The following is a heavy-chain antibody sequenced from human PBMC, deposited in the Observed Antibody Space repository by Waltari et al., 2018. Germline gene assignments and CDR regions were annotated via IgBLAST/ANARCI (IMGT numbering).Heavy chain of an antibody. Sequence: QLQESGPGLVTPSGTLTPLRAVSGHSISSTSWWCWVRQTPGKGLEWLGQVHGSGRTNYNPSFAGRVTMSLDTSAYHFALKLTSATAADTALYFCARDRGRGLYLDTWGQGTLVTVSP. CDR2: VHGSGRT. CDR1: GHSISSTSW. CDR3: ARDRGRGLYLDT. V-gene: IGHV4-4*02. J-gene: IGHJ4*02. D-gene: IGHD2-15*01.